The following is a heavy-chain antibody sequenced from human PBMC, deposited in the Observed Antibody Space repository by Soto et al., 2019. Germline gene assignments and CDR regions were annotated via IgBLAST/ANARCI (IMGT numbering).Heavy chain of an antibody. V-gene: IGHV3-53*01. CDR1: GFTVSSNY. CDR2: IYSGGST. Sequence: SGGSLRLSXAASGFTVSSNYMSWVRQAPGKGLEWVSVIYSGGSTYYADSVKGRFTISRDNSKNTLYLQMNSLRAEDTAVYYCARDSNYYDSSGYYLPGYWGQGTLVTVSS. CDR3: ARDSNYYDSSGYYLPGY. D-gene: IGHD3-22*01. J-gene: IGHJ4*02.